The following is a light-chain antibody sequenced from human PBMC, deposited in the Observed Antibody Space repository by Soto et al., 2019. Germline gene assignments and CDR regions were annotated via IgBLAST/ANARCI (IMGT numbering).Light chain of an antibody. V-gene: IGKV1-33*01. Sequence: DIQMTQSPSSLSASVGDRVTITCQASQGIYNYLNWHQQKPGKAPKLLIYDASNLETGVPSRFSGSGSGTDFTFTISSLQPEDIATYYCQQYDNLPVTFGPGTKVDIK. CDR3: QQYDNLPVT. J-gene: IGKJ3*01. CDR1: QGIYNY. CDR2: DAS.